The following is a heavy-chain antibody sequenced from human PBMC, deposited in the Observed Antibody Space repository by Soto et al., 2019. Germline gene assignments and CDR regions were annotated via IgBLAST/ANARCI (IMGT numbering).Heavy chain of an antibody. V-gene: IGHV4-34*01. CDR2: INHSGST. Sequence: QVQLQQWGAGLLKPSETLSLTCAVYGWSFSGYYWSWIRQPPGKGLEWIGEINHSGSTNYNPSLTSRVTISVDTSKNQFSLKLSSVTAADTAVYYCARSRLAEAVVEPWGQGTLVTVSS. CDR3: ARSRLAEAVVEP. CDR1: GWSFSGYY. J-gene: IGHJ5*02. D-gene: IGHD6-13*01.